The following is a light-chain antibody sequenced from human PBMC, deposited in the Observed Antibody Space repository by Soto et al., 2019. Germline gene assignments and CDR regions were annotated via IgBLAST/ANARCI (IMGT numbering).Light chain of an antibody. J-gene: IGLJ2*01. CDR1: SSDVGAYNY. V-gene: IGLV2-14*03. CDR3: NSYTSSHSLEV. CDR2: DVN. Sequence: QSALTQPASVSGSPGQSITISCTGTSSDVGAYNYVSWYQQHPGKAPKLMIYDVNTRPSGVSDRFSGSKSGNTASLTISGLQAEDEADYYCNSYTSSHSLEVFDGGTKLTVL.